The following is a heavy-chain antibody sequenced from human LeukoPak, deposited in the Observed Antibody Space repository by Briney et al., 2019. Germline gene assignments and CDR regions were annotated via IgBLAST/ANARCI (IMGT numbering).Heavy chain of an antibody. Sequence: PGGSLRLSCAASGFTFGDNAVHWVRQVPGKGLEWVSSISWNSGNIDYADSVKGRFTVSRDNAKNSLYLQMNSLRPEDTALYYCAKEGSYCTNGICRYFDYWGQGTLVTVSS. J-gene: IGHJ4*02. CDR2: ISWNSGNI. V-gene: IGHV3-9*01. CDR1: GFTFGDNA. D-gene: IGHD2-8*01. CDR3: AKEGSYCTNGICRYFDY.